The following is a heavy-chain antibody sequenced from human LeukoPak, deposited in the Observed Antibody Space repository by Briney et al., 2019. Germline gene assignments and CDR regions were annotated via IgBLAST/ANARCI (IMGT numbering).Heavy chain of an antibody. CDR1: GGTFSSYA. D-gene: IGHD3-22*01. CDR2: IIPIFGTA. V-gene: IGHV1-69*06. J-gene: IGHJ4*02. Sequence: GASVKVSCKASGGTFSSYAISWVRQAPGQGREWMGRIIPIFGTANYAQKFQGRVTITADKSTSTAYMELSSLRSEDTAVYYCARDKNGYYYDSSGYYSFDYWGQGTLVTVSS. CDR3: ARDKNGYYYDSSGYYSFDY.